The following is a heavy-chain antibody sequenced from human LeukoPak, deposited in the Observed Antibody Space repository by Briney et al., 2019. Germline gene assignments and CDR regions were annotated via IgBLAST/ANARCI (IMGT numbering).Heavy chain of an antibody. J-gene: IGHJ5*02. D-gene: IGHD2-15*01. CDR3: ARDERFCTGGSCYPGWFDP. V-gene: IGHV4-59*01. CDR1: GGSIRGYY. Sequence: KSSETLSLTCTVSGGSIRGYYWTWIRQPPGKGLEWIGYVSYTGSTNYNPSLKSRLSISLDTSKNQFSLKLNSVTAADTAVYYCARDERFCTGGSCYPGWFDPWGQGTRVTVSS. CDR2: VSYTGST.